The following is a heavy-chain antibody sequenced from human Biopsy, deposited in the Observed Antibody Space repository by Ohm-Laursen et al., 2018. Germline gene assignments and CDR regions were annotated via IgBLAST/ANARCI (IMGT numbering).Heavy chain of an antibody. V-gene: IGHV1-69*13. CDR1: GGTFSASG. J-gene: IGHJ5*02. D-gene: IGHD3-10*01. CDR3: ATVRGLVWFGELIA. CDR2: IIPIFQTT. Sequence: VKISCKVIGGTFSASGISWVRLAPGRGLEFVGGIIPIFQTTHYAQSFQGRVTIVADKSTSTAYMELSSLRSDDTAIYYCATVRGLVWFGELIAWGQGTLVTVSS.